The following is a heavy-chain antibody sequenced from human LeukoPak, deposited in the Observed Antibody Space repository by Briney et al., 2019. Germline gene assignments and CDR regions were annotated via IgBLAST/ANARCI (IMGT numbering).Heavy chain of an antibody. D-gene: IGHD6-13*01. V-gene: IGHV1-3*01. CDR1: GYTFTSYA. CDR3: ASTYSSSWYPDPNYYYYGMDV. CDR2: INAGNGNT. Sequence: GASVTVSCKASGYTFTSYAMHWVRQAPGQRLEWMGWINAGNGNTKYSQKFQGRVTITRDTSASTAYMELSSLGSEDTAVYYCASTYSSSWYPDPNYYYYGMDVRGQGTTVTVSS. J-gene: IGHJ6*02.